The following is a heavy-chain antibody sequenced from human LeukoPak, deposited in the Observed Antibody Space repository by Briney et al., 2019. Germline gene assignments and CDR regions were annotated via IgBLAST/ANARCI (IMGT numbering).Heavy chain of an antibody. Sequence: SETLSLTCTVSGGSISTYYWSWIRQPPGKGLEWIGYIYYSGSTDYNPSLESRVTMSVDTSKNQFSLNLSSVTAADTAVYYCARDRTGYCSGGSCYTAQGFDPWGQGTLVTVSS. CDR2: IYYSGST. CDR3: ARDRTGYCSGGSCYTAQGFDP. D-gene: IGHD2-15*01. V-gene: IGHV4-59*01. CDR1: GGSISTYY. J-gene: IGHJ5*02.